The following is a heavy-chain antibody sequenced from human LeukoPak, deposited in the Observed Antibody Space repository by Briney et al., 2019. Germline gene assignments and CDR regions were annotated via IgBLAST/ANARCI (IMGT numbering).Heavy chain of an antibody. CDR1: GFTFSGYW. V-gene: IGHV3-74*01. D-gene: IGHD6-19*01. J-gene: IGHJ4*02. Sequence: PVGSLRLSCAATGFTFSGYWMHWVRQAPGKGLVWVSRINSDGSSKSYADSVKGRLTISRDNAKNTLYLQMNSLRAEATAVYYCESSGIAVGCTRYFDYWGQGTLVTVSS. CDR3: ESSGIAVGCTRYFDY. CDR2: INSDGSSK.